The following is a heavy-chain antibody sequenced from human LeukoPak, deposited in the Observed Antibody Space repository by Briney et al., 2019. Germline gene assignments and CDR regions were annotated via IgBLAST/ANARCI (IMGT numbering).Heavy chain of an antibody. D-gene: IGHD4-17*01. CDR1: GGSIGRIGYY. V-gene: IGHV4-39*07. CDR2: IYHTGST. CDR3: ARDKRSIINAFDI. J-gene: IGHJ3*02. Sequence: SETLSLTCTVSGGSIGRIGYYWGWIRQSPVKGLEWIGYIYHTGSTYYNPSLESRVTISLDTSKNQFSLKMNSVTAADTAMYYCARDKRSIINAFDIWGPGRMVTVSS.